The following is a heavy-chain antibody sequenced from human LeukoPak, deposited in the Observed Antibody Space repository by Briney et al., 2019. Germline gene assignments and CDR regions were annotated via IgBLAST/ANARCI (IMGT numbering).Heavy chain of an antibody. CDR3: VRKSATRRTSEFDY. CDR1: RYTFSDYY. CDR2: ITPNSGGR. J-gene: IGHJ4*02. D-gene: IGHD2-15*01. Sequence: GASVKVSCKASRYTFSDYYIHWVRQAAGQGLEWMGWITPNSGGRKYAQRFQGRVTMTRDTSISTAYMDLSSLGSDDTAIFYCVRKSATRRTSEFDYWGQGTPVTLSS. V-gene: IGHV1-2*02.